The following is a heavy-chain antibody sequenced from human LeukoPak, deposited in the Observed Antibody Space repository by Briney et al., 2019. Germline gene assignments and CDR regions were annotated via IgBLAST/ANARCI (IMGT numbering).Heavy chain of an antibody. Sequence: GGSLRLSCAASGFTFSTYVVNWVRQAPGKGLEWVSSITSTSSYIYYADSVKGRFTISRDNAKNSLYLQMNSLRAEDTAVYYCAKDSSRDYYDSSGYNWFDPWGQGTLVTVSS. CDR2: ITSTSSYI. CDR1: GFTFSTYV. J-gene: IGHJ5*02. D-gene: IGHD3-22*01. CDR3: AKDSSRDYYDSSGYNWFDP. V-gene: IGHV3-21*04.